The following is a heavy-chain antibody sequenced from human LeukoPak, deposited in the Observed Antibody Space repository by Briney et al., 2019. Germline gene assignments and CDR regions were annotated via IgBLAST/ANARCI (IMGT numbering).Heavy chain of an antibody. V-gene: IGHV4-39*01. CDR2: IYYSGST. CDR3: ARRPPGDFWSGYYPFDY. Sequence: PSETLSLACTVSGGSISSSSYYWGWIRQPPGKGLEWIGSIYYSGSTYYNPSLKSRVTISVDTPKNQFSLKLSSVTAADTAVYYCARRPPGDFWSGYYPFDYWGQGTLVTVSS. CDR1: GGSISSSSYY. D-gene: IGHD3-3*01. J-gene: IGHJ4*02.